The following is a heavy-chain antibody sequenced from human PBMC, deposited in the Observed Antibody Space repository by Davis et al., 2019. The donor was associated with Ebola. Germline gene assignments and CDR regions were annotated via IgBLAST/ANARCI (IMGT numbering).Heavy chain of an antibody. CDR1: GFTVSSNY. V-gene: IGHV3-53*01. CDR3: ARDYSVAGTYYGMDV. J-gene: IGHJ6*02. Sequence: GESLKISCAASGFTVSSNYMSWVRQAPGKGLEWVSVIYSGGSTYYADSVKGRFTISRDNSKNTLYLQMNSLRAEDTAVYYCARDYSVAGTYYGMDVWGQGTTVTVSS. CDR2: IYSGGST. D-gene: IGHD6-19*01.